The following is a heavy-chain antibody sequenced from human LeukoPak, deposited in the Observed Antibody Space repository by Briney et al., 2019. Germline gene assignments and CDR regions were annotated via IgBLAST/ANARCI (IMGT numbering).Heavy chain of an antibody. V-gene: IGHV4-39*01. Sequence: SETLSLTCTVSGGSISSSSYYWGWIRQPPGKGLEWIGSIYYSGSTYYNPSLKSRVTISVDTSKNQFSLKLSSVTAADTAVYYCAGTMVRGTRGALDIWGQGTMVTVSS. CDR1: GGSISSSSYY. D-gene: IGHD3-10*01. CDR2: IYYSGST. J-gene: IGHJ3*02. CDR3: AGTMVRGTRGALDI.